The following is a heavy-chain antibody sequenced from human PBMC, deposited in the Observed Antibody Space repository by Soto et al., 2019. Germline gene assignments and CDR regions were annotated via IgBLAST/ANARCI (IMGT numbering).Heavy chain of an antibody. CDR3: ARDQTGITTTGGGRIDH. CDR1: GFTFSTLA. Sequence: QVQLVESGGGVVQPGRSLRLSCAASGFTFSTLAMHWVRQAPGKGLECVAIVSFDGSNKYYADSVKGRFTISRDNSKNTLYLQMSGLTPEDTAVYYCARDQTGITTTGGGRIDHWGQGTLVTVSS. CDR2: VSFDGSNK. V-gene: IGHV3-30-3*01. D-gene: IGHD1-20*01. J-gene: IGHJ4*02.